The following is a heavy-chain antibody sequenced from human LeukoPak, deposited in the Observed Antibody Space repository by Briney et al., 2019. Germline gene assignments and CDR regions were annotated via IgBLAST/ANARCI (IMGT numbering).Heavy chain of an antibody. Sequence: ASVKVSCKASGYTFTSYDINWVRQATGQGLEWMGWMNPNSGNTGYAQKFQGRVTMTRNTSISTAYMELSSLRSEDAAVYYCARPGEYSSSWSEYFRHWGQGTLVTVSS. D-gene: IGHD6-13*01. CDR3: ARPGEYSSSWSEYFRH. CDR1: GYTFTSYD. CDR2: MNPNSGNT. V-gene: IGHV1-8*01. J-gene: IGHJ1*01.